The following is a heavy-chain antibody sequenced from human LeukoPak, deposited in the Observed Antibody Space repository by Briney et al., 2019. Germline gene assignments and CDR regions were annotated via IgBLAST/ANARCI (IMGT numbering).Heavy chain of an antibody. J-gene: IGHJ4*02. D-gene: IGHD3-10*01. Sequence: PGGSLRLSCAASGFTFSSYEMSWVRQAPGKGLEWVSYISSSGSTIYYADSVKGRFTISRDNAKNSLYLQMNSLRAEDTAVYYCARARRITMVRGVIITGEYYFDYWGQGTLVTVSS. V-gene: IGHV3-48*03. CDR3: ARARRITMVRGVIITGEYYFDY. CDR1: GFTFSSYE. CDR2: ISSSGSTI.